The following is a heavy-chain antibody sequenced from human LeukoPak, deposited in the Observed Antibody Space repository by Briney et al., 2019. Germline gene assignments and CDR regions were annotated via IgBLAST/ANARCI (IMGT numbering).Heavy chain of an antibody. V-gene: IGHV4-61*02. CDR2: IYSGGNT. CDR3: ARSGSGTYFDS. Sequence: SETLSLTCTVSGGSVSSASSYWSWVRQPAAKGLEWIGRIYSGGNTHYNPSLKSRVTMSIDASENRFSLKLSFVTAADTAVYFCARSGSGTYFDSWGQGTLVTVSS. CDR1: GGSVSSASSY. J-gene: IGHJ4*02. D-gene: IGHD1-26*01.